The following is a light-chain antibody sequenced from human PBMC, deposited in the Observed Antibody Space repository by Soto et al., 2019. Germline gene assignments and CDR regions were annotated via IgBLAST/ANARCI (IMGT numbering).Light chain of an antibody. Sequence: QAVLTQSPSASASLGASVKLTCTLSSGHSDYAIAWHQQQPEKGPRYLMKVNSDGSHTKGDGILDRFSGSSSGAERYLTISSLQSEDEADYYCQTWGTGILVVFGGGTKRTVL. CDR1: SGHSDYA. J-gene: IGLJ3*02. CDR2: VNSDGSH. CDR3: QTWGTGILVV. V-gene: IGLV4-69*01.